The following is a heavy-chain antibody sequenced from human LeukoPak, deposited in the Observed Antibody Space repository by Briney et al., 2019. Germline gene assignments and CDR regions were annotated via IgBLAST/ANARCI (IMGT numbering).Heavy chain of an antibody. CDR2: IYYSGST. J-gene: IGHJ5*02. D-gene: IGHD5-18*01. V-gene: IGHV4-30-4*07. CDR3: AKGAGGFSYYNWFDP. Sequence: PSQTLSLTCAVSGGSISSGGYSWSWIRQAPGKGLEWIVYIYYSGSTYYNPSLKSRVSISINTSKNQFSLKLASVTAADTAIYYCAKGAGGFSYYNWFDPWGQGTLVTVSS. CDR1: GGSISSGGYS.